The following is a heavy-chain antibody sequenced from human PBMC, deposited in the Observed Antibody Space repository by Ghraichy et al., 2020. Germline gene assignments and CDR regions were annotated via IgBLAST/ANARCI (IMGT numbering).Heavy chain of an antibody. D-gene: IGHD3-16*01. CDR3: ARGFWFRGVMRGYYYYYGMDV. CDR1: GGSISSYY. CDR2: IYYSGST. Sequence: SETLSLTCTVSGGSISSYYWSWIRQPPGKGLEWIGYIYYSGSTNYNPSLKSRVTISVDTSKNQFSLKLSSVTAADTAVYYCARGFWFRGVMRGYYYYYGMDVWGQGTTVTVSS. J-gene: IGHJ6*02. V-gene: IGHV4-59*01.